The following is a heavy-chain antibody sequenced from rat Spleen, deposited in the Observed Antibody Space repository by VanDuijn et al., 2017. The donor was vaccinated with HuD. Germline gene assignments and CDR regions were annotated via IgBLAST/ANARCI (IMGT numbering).Heavy chain of an antibody. Sequence: EVQLVESGGGLVQPGNSLKLSCAASGFTFSDYAMAWVRQSPEKGLEWVSSINTDGANTYYPDSVKGRFTISRDNAKSTLYLQMDSLRSEDTATYYCARRGPDWYFDFWGPGTMVTVSS. J-gene: IGHJ1*01. CDR3: ARRGPDWYFDF. CDR1: GFTFSDYA. CDR2: INTDGANT. V-gene: IGHV5S23*01.